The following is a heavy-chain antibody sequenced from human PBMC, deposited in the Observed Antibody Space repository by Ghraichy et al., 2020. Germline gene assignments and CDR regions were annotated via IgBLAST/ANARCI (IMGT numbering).Heavy chain of an antibody. CDR3: ARQTETIGVVPAAQPYYMDV. J-gene: IGHJ6*03. Sequence: ASVKVSCKASGETFTSYYRHWVREAPGEGLEGRGIIKPSGGSTSYAQKFQGRVTMTRDTSTSTVYMELSSLRAEDTAVYYCARQTETIGVVPAAQPYYMDVWGKGTTVTVSS. CDR1: GETFTSYY. D-gene: IGHD2-2*01. V-gene: IGHV1-46*01. CDR2: IKPSGGST.